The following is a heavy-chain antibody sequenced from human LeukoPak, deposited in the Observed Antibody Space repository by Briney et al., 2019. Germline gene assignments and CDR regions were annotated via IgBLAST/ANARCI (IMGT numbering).Heavy chain of an antibody. CDR2: VIGSGGST. CDR1: GVTFSSYA. J-gene: IGHJ2*01. V-gene: IGHV3-23*01. Sequence: GASLRLSCAASGVTFSSYAMSWVHQAPGNALEWVTAVIGSGGSTYYADSVKARFTISRDNSKNTLYLQMNSLRAEDTAVYYCAKGYIYGSPGTGGSWYFDLWGRGTLVTVSS. D-gene: IGHD5-18*01. CDR3: AKGYIYGSPGTGGSWYFDL.